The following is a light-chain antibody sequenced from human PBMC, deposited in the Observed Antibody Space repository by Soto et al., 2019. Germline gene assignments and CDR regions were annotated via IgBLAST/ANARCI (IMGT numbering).Light chain of an antibody. J-gene: IGKJ1*01. V-gene: IGKV1-27*01. CDR1: QGITNY. CDR2: AAS. Sequence: DIQMTQSPSSLSASVGDRVTITCRASQGITNYLAWYQQKPGRVPKLLTYAASTLQSGVPSRFSGSVSGTDFNLTISSMQPEDVATYYCQKYNSGSRTFGQGTKVEIK. CDR3: QKYNSGSRT.